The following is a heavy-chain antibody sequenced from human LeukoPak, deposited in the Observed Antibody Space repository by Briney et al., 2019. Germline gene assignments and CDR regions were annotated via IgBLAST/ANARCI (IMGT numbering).Heavy chain of an antibody. D-gene: IGHD3-22*01. CDR1: GGSISSYY. CDR3: ARSSEGRYYYDSSGFSYYYYYMDV. Sequence: SETLSLTCTVSGGSISSYYWSWIRQPPGKGLEWIGYIYYSGSTYYNPSLRSRVTISVDTSKNQFSLKLSSVTAADTAVYYCARSSEGRYYYDSSGFSYYYYYMDVWGIGTTVTVSS. CDR2: IYYSGST. V-gene: IGHV4-59*01. J-gene: IGHJ6*03.